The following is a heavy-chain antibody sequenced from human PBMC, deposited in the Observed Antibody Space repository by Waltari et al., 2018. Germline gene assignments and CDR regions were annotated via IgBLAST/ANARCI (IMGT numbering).Heavy chain of an antibody. J-gene: IGHJ4*02. Sequence: EVQLVESGGDLIQPGGSLRLSCAASGFTVGNNFMGWVRQAPGKGLEWVSVLFSGGSTNYTVSGRGRFTTSRDSSKNTLYRQMNSLRAEDTAVYYSAKVDNVGLNNYWGQGTLVTVSS. CDR3: AKVDNVGLNNY. CDR1: GFTVGNNF. CDR2: LFSGGST. V-gene: IGHV3-53*01. D-gene: IGHD1-1*01.